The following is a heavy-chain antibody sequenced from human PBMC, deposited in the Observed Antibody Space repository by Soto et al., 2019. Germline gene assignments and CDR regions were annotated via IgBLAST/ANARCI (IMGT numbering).Heavy chain of an antibody. D-gene: IGHD6-13*01. V-gene: IGHV1-24*01. J-gene: IGHJ4*02. Sequence: ASVKVSCKVSGYTLTELSMHWVRQAPGKGLEWMGGFDPEDGETIYAQKFQGRVTMTEDTSTDTAYMELSSLRSEDTAVYYCATSVSSSWYFDYWGQGTLVTVSS. CDR1: GYTLTELS. CDR2: FDPEDGET. CDR3: ATSVSSSWYFDY.